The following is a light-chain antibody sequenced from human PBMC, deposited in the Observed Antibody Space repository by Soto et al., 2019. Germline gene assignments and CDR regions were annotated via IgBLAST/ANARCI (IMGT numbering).Light chain of an antibody. CDR2: KAS. CDR1: QTISSW. J-gene: IGKJ5*01. V-gene: IGKV1-5*03. Sequence: DIQMTQSPSTLSGSVGDRVTITCRASQTISSWLAWYQQKPGKAPKLLIYKASTLKSGVPSRFSGSGSGTEFTLTISSLQPDDFSTYYCQHYHWAPDTVGQGTRLEIK. CDR3: QHYHWAPDT.